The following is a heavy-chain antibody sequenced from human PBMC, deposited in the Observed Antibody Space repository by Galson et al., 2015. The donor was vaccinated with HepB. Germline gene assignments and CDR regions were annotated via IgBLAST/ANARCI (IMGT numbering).Heavy chain of an antibody. CDR2: IYTSRST. CDR1: GGSISSGSYY. CDR3: ARVVDIKFQLLSVPYYFDY. V-gene: IGHV4-61*02. Sequence: TLSLTCTVSGGSISSGSYYWSWIRQPAGKGLEWIGRIYTSRSTNYNPSLKSRVTISVDTSKNQISLKLGSATAADTAVYYCARVVDIKFQLLSVPYYFDYWGQGTLVTVSS. J-gene: IGHJ4*02. D-gene: IGHD2-2*01.